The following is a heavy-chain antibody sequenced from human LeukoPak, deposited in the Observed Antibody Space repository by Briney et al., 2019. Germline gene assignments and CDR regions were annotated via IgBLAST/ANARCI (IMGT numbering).Heavy chain of an antibody. V-gene: IGHV4-34*01. CDR3: AGYGGDWNFDYWGQ. J-gene: IGHJ4*02. CDR1: GGSLDIYY. Sequence: NSSETLSLTCAVYGGSLDIYYWMFVRQPPGKGLQWIGEITYRRSADYNPSLKNRVTISIDASLRQISLKLTSVTAADTAVYYCAGYGGDWNFDYWGQGGQGTLVTVSS. CDR2: ITYRRSA. D-gene: IGHD2-21*01.